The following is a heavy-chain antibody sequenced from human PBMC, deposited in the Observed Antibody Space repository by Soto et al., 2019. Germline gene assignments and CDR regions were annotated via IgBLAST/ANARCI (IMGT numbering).Heavy chain of an antibody. D-gene: IGHD6-19*01. CDR1: GYTFTGYY. V-gene: IGHV1-2*04. CDR3: ARSVAGDYYYGMDV. Sequence: GASVKVSCKASGYTFTGYYMHWVRQAPGQGLEWMGWINPNSGGTNYAQKFQGWVTMTRDTSISTAYMELSRLRSDDTAVYYCARSVAGDYYYGMDVWGQGTTVTVSS. J-gene: IGHJ6*02. CDR2: INPNSGGT.